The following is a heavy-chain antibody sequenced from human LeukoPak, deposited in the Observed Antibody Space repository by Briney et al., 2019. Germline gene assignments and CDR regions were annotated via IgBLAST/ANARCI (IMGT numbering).Heavy chain of an antibody. CDR1: GGSISSYY. CDR2: IYTSGST. J-gene: IGHJ4*02. D-gene: IGHD3-9*01. CDR3: ARVGFYDILTGYYTGYFDY. V-gene: IGHV4-4*07. Sequence: SGTLSLTCTVSGGSISSYYWSWIRQPAGKGLEWIGRIYTSGSTNYNPSLKSRVTMSVDTSKNQFSLKLSSVTAADTAVYYCARVGFYDILTGYYTGYFDYWGQGTLVTVSS.